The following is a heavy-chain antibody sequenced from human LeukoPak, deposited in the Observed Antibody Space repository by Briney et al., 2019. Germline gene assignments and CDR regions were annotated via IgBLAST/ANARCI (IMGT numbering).Heavy chain of an antibody. J-gene: IGHJ4*02. CDR3: ASLYSSGWYLTDY. Sequence: PGGSLRLSCAASGFTFSSYAMSWVRQAPGKGLEWVSAISGSGGSTYYADSVKGRFTISRDNSKNTLYLQMNSLRIEDTAVYYCASLYSSGWYLTDYWGQGTLVTVSS. D-gene: IGHD6-19*01. CDR2: ISGSGGST. CDR1: GFTFSSYA. V-gene: IGHV3-23*01.